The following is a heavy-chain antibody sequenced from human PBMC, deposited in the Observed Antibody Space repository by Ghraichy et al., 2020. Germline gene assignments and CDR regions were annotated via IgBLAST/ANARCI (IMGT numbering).Heavy chain of an antibody. Sequence: SETLSLTCTVSGGSVSSGSYYWSWIRQPPGKGLEWIGYIYYSGSTNYNPSLKSRVTISVDTSKNQFSLKLSSVTAADTAVYYCARRINYDFWSGYYPLFYYYYGMDVWGQGTTVTVSS. CDR2: IYYSGST. CDR1: GGSVSSGSYY. CDR3: ARRINYDFWSGYYPLFYYYYGMDV. V-gene: IGHV4-61*01. J-gene: IGHJ6*02. D-gene: IGHD3-3*01.